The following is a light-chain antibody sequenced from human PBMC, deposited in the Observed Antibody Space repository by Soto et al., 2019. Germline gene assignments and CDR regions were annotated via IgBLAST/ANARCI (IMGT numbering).Light chain of an antibody. CDR2: EVN. CDR3: SSYTSSITLVV. CDR1: SSDVGGYDY. V-gene: IGLV2-14*01. Sequence: QSALTQPASLSGSPGQSITIPCTGTSSDVGGYDYVSWYQQHPGKAPKVMIYEVNNRPSGVSNRFSGSKSGNTASLTISGLQAEDEADYYCSSYTSSITLVVFGGGTKLTVL. J-gene: IGLJ2*01.